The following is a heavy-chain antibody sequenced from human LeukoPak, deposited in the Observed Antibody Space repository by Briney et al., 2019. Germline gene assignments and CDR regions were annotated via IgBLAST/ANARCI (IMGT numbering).Heavy chain of an antibody. J-gene: IGHJ4*02. D-gene: IGHD6-19*01. CDR1: GGSISSYY. Sequence: SETLSLTCTVSGGSISSYYWSWIRQPPGKGLDWIANIYYSGSTYYNPSLKSRVTISLDTSKNQFSLKLSSVTAADTAVYFCARADSSGWTYFDYWGQGTLVTVSS. CDR3: ARADSSGWTYFDY. V-gene: IGHV4-59*08. CDR2: IYYSGST.